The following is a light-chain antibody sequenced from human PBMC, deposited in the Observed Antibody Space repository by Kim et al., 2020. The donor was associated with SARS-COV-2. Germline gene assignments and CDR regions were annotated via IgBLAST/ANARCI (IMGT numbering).Light chain of an antibody. Sequence: EIVLTQSPVTLSLSPGQRATLSCRASQYIDNWLAWYQQKPGQVPRLLIYDASNRATGIPARFSGSGSGTDFTLTISSLEPEDYAVYYGQDRRNWPLNFGQGSKLEI. J-gene: IGKJ2*01. V-gene: IGKV3-11*01. CDR1: QYIDNW. CDR3: QDRRNWPLN. CDR2: DAS.